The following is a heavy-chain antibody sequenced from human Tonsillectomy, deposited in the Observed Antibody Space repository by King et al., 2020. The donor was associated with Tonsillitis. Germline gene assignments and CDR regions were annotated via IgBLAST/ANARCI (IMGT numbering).Heavy chain of an antibody. V-gene: IGHV3-74*01. J-gene: IGHJ3*02. CDR3: ARVTTGAFDI. CDR2: INSDGSSI. D-gene: IGHD4-17*01. Sequence: VQLVESGGGLVQPGGSLRLSCAGSGFTLSDYWMHWVRQAPGKGLVWVSGINSDGSSIIYADSVKGRITITRDIAKNTLYLQMNGLRAEDTAVYYCARVTTGAFDIWGQGTMVTVSS. CDR1: GFTLSDYW.